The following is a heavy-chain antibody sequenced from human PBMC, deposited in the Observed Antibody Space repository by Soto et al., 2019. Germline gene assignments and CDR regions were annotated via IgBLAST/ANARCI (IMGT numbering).Heavy chain of an antibody. Sequence: SETLSLTCAVSGGSISSGGYSWSWIRQPPGKGLEWIGYIYHSGSTYYNPSLKSRVTISVDRSKNQFSLKLSSVTAADTAVYYCARGRIYCYYGMDVWGQGTTVTVSS. CDR3: ARGRIYCYYGMDV. J-gene: IGHJ6*02. CDR1: GGSISSGGYS. CDR2: IYHSGST. V-gene: IGHV4-30-2*01.